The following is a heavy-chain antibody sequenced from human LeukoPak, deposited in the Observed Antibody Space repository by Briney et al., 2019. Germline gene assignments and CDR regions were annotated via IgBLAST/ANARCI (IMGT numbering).Heavy chain of an antibody. V-gene: IGHV3-30*02. D-gene: IGHD6-19*01. CDR1: GSTFSSYG. CDR3: AKDQTTYSSGWLPDY. Sequence: GGSLRLSCAASGSTFSSYGMHWVRRAPGKGLEWVAFIRYDGSNKYYADSVKGRFTISRDNSKNTLYLQMNSLRAEDTAVYYCAKDQTTYSSGWLPDYWGQGTLVTVSS. J-gene: IGHJ4*02. CDR2: IRYDGSNK.